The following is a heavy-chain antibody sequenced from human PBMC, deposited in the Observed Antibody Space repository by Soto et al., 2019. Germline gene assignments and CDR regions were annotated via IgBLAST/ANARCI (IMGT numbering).Heavy chain of an antibody. V-gene: IGHV4-59*08. J-gene: IGHJ6*03. D-gene: IGHD3-3*01. CDR1: GGSIRSHN. CDR2: MYYSAMT. Sequence: QVQLQESGPGLVKPSETLSLTCSVPGGSIRSHNWSWIRQPPGKGLEWIGCMYYSAMTEYNPSLKSRVTISADTSNNQVSRKLSSVTAADTAVYYCARHLFDSWKGYPYYYCMDVWGKGTAVTVSS. CDR3: ARHLFDSWKGYPYYYCMDV.